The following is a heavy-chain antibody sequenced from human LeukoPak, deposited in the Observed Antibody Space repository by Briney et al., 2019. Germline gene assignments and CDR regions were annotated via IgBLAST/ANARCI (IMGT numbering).Heavy chain of an antibody. CDR1: GFTFNYYA. CDR2: ISDNEGKT. D-gene: IGHD5-18*01. J-gene: IGHJ4*01. CDR3: ARPDSSTPH. Sequence: PGGSLTLSCAASGFTFNYYAMRWVRQAPGKGLEWVSGISDNEGKTYYTVSVKGRFTIYRDNTKNTVYLQMHILRADDAAVYLCARPDSSTPHWGQGTLVTVSS. V-gene: IGHV3-23*01.